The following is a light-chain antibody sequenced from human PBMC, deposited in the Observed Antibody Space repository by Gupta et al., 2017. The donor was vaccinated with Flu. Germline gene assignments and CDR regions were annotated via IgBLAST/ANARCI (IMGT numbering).Light chain of an antibody. V-gene: IGKV3-15*01. Sequence: EIVMTQSPATLSVSPGERATLSCMASQSVSNNLAWYQQKSGQAPRLLIYGASTRATGIPARFSGSGSGTEFTLTISSLQSEDFAVYYCQQYNNWPYGFGQGTRLEIK. CDR3: QQYNNWPYG. CDR1: QSVSNN. CDR2: GAS. J-gene: IGKJ5*01.